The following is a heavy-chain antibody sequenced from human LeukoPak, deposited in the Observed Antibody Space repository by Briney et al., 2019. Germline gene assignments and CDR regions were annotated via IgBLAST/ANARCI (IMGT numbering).Heavy chain of an antibody. Sequence: ASVKVSCKASGYTFTSYGISWVRQAPGQGLEWMGWISAYNGNTNYAQKLQGRVTMTTDTSTSTAYMELRSLRSDDTAVYYCARCPPFGYDAKQENFDYWGQGTLVTVSS. J-gene: IGHJ4*02. CDR1: GYTFTSYG. V-gene: IGHV1-18*01. CDR2: ISAYNGNT. D-gene: IGHD5-12*01. CDR3: ARCPPFGYDAKQENFDY.